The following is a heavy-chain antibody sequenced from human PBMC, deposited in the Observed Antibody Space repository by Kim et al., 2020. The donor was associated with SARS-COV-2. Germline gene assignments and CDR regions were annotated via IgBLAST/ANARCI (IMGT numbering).Heavy chain of an antibody. CDR1: GFTFTTFP. Sequence: ASVKVSCKASGFTFTTFPIHWVRQAPGQRLEWMGWIHAGTGNTKYSQNFQGRVTMTRDTSASTTYMELSSLTAEDTAVYYCARTNGMDVWGQGTTVTVSS. CDR2: IHAGTGNT. V-gene: IGHV1-3*01. CDR3: ARTNGMDV. J-gene: IGHJ6*02.